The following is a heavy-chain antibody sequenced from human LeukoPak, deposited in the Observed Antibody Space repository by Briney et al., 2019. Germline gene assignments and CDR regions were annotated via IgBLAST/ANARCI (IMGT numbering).Heavy chain of an antibody. CDR3: ARHGLVVPAASGAFDI. CDR1: GYSFTSYW. J-gene: IGHJ3*02. V-gene: IGHV5-51*01. CDR2: IYPGDSDT. Sequence: PGGSLTVSRTGSGYSFTSYWIGWVRQMPGKGLEGMGIIYPGDSDTRYSPSFQGQVTISADKSISTAYLQWSSLKASDTAMYYCARHGLVVPAASGAFDIWGHGTIVTVSS. D-gene: IGHD2-2*01.